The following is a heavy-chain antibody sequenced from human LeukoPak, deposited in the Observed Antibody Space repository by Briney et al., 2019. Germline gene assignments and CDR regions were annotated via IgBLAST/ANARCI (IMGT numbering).Heavy chain of an antibody. V-gene: IGHV3-21*01. D-gene: IGHD2-21*02. CDR3: AREEGTDCGGDCYSGY. J-gene: IGHJ4*02. Sequence: PGGSLRLSCAASGFTFSTYSMNWVRQAPGKGLEWVSSISSSSSYIYYADSVKGRFTVSRDNAKNSLYLQMNSLRAEDTAVYYCAREEGTDCGGDCYSGYWGQGTLVTVSS. CDR1: GFTFSTYS. CDR2: ISSSSSYI.